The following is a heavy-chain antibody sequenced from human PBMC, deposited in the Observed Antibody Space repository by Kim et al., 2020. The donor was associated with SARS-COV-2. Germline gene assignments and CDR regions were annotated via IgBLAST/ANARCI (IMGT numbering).Heavy chain of an antibody. V-gene: IGHV6-1*01. CDR3: ARARSSSFDY. D-gene: IGHD6-13*01. J-gene: IGHJ4*02. Sequence: YNDYALPMRSRITINPDTSKNQFSLHLNSVTPDDTAVYYCARARSSSFDYWGQGTLVTVSS. CDR2: YN.